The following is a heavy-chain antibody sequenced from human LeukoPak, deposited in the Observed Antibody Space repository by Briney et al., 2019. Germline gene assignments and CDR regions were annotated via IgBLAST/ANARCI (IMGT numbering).Heavy chain of an antibody. CDR1: GFTFSSYG. J-gene: IGHJ4*02. CDR3: ARGSRYGDYPYYCDF. D-gene: IGHD4-17*01. Sequence: SGGSLRLSCAASGFTFSSYGMHWVRQAPGKGLDWVAFVRYDGNNPYYSASVKGRFTISRDNSKNTVLLQMNNLRLEDAAVYYCARGSRYGDYPYYCDFWGQGTLVTVSS. CDR2: VRYDGNNP. V-gene: IGHV3-30*02.